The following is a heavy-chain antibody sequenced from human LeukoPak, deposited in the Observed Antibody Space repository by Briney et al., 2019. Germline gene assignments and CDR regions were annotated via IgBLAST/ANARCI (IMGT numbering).Heavy chain of an antibody. CDR3: AATRYTTVTDFDY. Sequence: SVKVSCKASGFTFTSSAMQWVRQARGQRLEWIGWIVVGSGNTNYAQKFQERVTITRDMSTSTAYMELSSLRSEDTAVYYCAATRYTTVTDFDYWGQGTLVTVSS. CDR1: GFTFTSSA. CDR2: IVVGSGNT. J-gene: IGHJ4*02. D-gene: IGHD4-17*01. V-gene: IGHV1-58*02.